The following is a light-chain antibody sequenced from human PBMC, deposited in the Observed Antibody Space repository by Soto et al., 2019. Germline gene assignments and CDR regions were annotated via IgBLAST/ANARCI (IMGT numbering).Light chain of an antibody. CDR2: AVS. Sequence: QSALTQPASVSGSPGQSITISCSGTSSDIGSYDHVAWYQQFPGKSPKLIIYAVSDRPSGVSDRFSGSKSGISASLTISGLQTEDEADYYCVSYTTSASYVFGTGTKVTVL. CDR3: VSYTTSASYV. V-gene: IGLV2-14*03. J-gene: IGLJ1*01. CDR1: SSDIGSYDH.